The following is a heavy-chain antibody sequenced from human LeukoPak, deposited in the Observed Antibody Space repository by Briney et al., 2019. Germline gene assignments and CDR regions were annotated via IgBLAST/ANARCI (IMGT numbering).Heavy chain of an antibody. CDR1: GFTFNDYW. Sequence: GGSLRLSCAASGFTFNDYWMTWVRQAPGKGLEWVANIKQDGSEKYYVDSVKGRFSISRDNAKNSLYLQMNSLRAEDTAVYYCGVDYWGQGTLVTVSS. V-gene: IGHV3-7*01. CDR3: GVDY. J-gene: IGHJ4*02. CDR2: IKQDGSEK.